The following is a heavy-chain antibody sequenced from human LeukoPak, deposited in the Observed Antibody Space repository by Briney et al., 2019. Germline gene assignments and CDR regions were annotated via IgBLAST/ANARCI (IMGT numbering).Heavy chain of an antibody. CDR1: GDSISIFY. CDR2: MYNSGST. Sequence: SETLSLTCTVSGDSISIFYWSWIRQPPGKGLEWIGYMYNSGSTNYNPSLKSRVSISVDTSKNHFSLKLSSVTAPDTAVYYCARLIFDFVGGAFDIWGQGTMVTVSS. CDR3: ARLIFDFVGGAFDI. D-gene: IGHD3-16*01. J-gene: IGHJ3*02. V-gene: IGHV4-59*08.